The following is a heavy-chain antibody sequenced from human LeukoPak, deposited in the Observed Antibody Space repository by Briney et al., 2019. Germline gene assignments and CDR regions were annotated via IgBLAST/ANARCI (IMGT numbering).Heavy chain of an antibody. CDR2: IYYSGST. D-gene: IGHD3-22*01. CDR3: AREDYYDSSGERFDAFDI. V-gene: IGHV4-31*03. Sequence: SETLSLTCTVSGGSISSGGYYWSWIRQHPGKGLEWIVYIYYSGSTYYNPSLKSRVTISVDTSKNQFSLKLSSVTAADTAVYYCAREDYYDSSGERFDAFDIWGQGTMVTVSS. J-gene: IGHJ3*02. CDR1: GGSISSGGYY.